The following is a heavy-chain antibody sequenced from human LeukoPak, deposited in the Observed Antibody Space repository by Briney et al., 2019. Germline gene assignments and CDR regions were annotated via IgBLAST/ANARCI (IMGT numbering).Heavy chain of an antibody. CDR2: ISSSSSYI. J-gene: IGHJ6*02. CDR1: GFTFSSYS. D-gene: IGHD3-16*02. V-gene: IGHV3-21*01. CDR3: TRDYRGKDV. Sequence: GGSLGLSCAASGFTFSSYSMNWVRQAPGKGLEWVSSISSSSSYIYYADSVKGRFTISRDNAKNSVYLQMDSLGVEDTAVYYCTRDYRGKDVWGRGTTVTVSS.